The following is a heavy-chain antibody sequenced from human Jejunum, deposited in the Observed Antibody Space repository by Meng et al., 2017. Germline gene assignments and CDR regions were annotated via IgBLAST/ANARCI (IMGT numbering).Heavy chain of an antibody. J-gene: IGHJ5*02. Sequence: QLQQRESGPVRVSPVETLSLTCAVSGGSISTAGYYWGWIRQSPGKGLEWIGSIFYSGTTYYNPSLKSRVTISIDTSKNQFSLKMNSVTAADTAVYYCARDTAGFGPWGQGTLVTVSS. CDR1: GGSISTAGYY. CDR3: ARDTAGFGP. V-gene: IGHV4-39*07. CDR2: IFYSGTT. D-gene: IGHD6-13*01.